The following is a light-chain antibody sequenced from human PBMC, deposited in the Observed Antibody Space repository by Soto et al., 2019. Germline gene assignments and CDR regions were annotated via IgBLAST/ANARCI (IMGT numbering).Light chain of an antibody. CDR2: AAS. V-gene: IGKV3-15*01. Sequence: EIVVSHSPISLSVPHGGGAILSVRASQSIRINLAWYQQKPGQAPRLLIYAASNRATGVPARFSGGWSGTEFTLTISSLQSEDFAVYYCQQYNIWITFGQGTRLEIK. J-gene: IGKJ5*01. CDR1: QSIRIN. CDR3: QQYNIWIT.